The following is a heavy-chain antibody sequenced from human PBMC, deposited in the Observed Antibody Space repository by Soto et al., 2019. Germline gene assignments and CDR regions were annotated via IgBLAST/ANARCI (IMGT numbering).Heavy chain of an antibody. CDR2: INHSGST. V-gene: IGHV4-34*01. CDR3: ARVFGSPLSLYGMDV. Sequence: SETLSLTCAVCGGSFSGYYWSWIRQPPGKGLEWIGEINHSGSTNYNPSLKSRVTISADTSKNQFSLKLSSVTAADTAVYYCARVFGSPLSLYGMDVWGQGTTVTVSS. D-gene: IGHD3-3*01. CDR1: GGSFSGYY. J-gene: IGHJ6*02.